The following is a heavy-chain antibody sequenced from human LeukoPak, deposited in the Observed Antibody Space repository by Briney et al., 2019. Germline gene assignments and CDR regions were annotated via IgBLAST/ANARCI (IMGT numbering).Heavy chain of an antibody. CDR1: GFTFSNAW. Sequence: GGSLRLSGAASGFTFSNAWMSWVRQAPGKGLEWVGRIKRKTDGGTTDYAAPVKGRFTISRDDSENTLYLQMNSLKTEDTAVYYCTTVVLEEYYDSSALDYWGQGTLVTVSS. V-gene: IGHV3-15*01. CDR3: TTVVLEEYYDSSALDY. D-gene: IGHD3-22*01. CDR2: IKRKTDGGTT. J-gene: IGHJ4*02.